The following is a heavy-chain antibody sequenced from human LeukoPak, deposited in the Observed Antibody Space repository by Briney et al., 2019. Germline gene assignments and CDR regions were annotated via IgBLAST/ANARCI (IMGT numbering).Heavy chain of an antibody. CDR1: GGSISSYY. Sequence: PSETLSLTCTVSGGSISSYYWSWIRQPPGKGLEWIGYIYYSGGTNYNPSLKSRVTISVDTSKNQISLKLSSVTAADTAVYYCASLSYCSSTSCYVGYFDYWGQGTLVTVSS. J-gene: IGHJ4*02. V-gene: IGHV4-59*08. D-gene: IGHD2-2*01. CDR2: IYYSGGT. CDR3: ASLSYCSSTSCYVGYFDY.